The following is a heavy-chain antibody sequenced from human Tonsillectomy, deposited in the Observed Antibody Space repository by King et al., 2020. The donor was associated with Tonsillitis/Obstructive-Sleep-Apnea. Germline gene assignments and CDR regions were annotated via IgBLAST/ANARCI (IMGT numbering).Heavy chain of an antibody. CDR1: GGSFSDYY. V-gene: IGHV4-34*01. Sequence: VQLQQWGAGLLKPSETLSLTCAVYGGSFSDYYWSWIRQPPGKGLEWIGEINHSGSTNYNPSLKSRVTISVDTSKNQFSLKLSSVTAADTAVYYCARVPNDSNCNHYYYYYYMDVWGKGTTVTVSS. CDR3: ARVPNDSNCNHYYYYYYMDV. D-gene: IGHD4-11*01. CDR2: INHSGST. J-gene: IGHJ6*03.